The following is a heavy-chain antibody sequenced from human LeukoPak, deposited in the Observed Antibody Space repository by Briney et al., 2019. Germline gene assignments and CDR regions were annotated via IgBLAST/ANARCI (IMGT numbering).Heavy chain of an antibody. CDR1: GGSISSGRYY. D-gene: IGHD3-10*01. CDR3: ARAGRITEVRGVIEYYDYIDV. CDR2: IYTSGTT. J-gene: IGHJ6*03. Sequence: SETLSLTCTVSGGSISSGRYYWSWIRQPAGKGLEWIGRIYTSGTTNYNPSLKSRVSISVDTSKNQFSLKLSSVTAADTAVYYCARAGRITEVRGVIEYYDYIDVWGKGTTVTVSS. V-gene: IGHV4-61*02.